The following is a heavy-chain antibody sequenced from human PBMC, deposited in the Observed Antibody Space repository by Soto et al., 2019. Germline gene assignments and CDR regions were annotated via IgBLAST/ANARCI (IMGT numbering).Heavy chain of an antibody. Sequence: QIQLVQSGIEVKKPGASVKVSCKASSYTFSNYGISWVRQAPGQGLEWMGWISARNGNTDYAQKFQGRVTMTTDTSTTTAYLELRSRRSDDTAVYYCGRDSYERSGYFDYWGQGTLVIVSS. CDR1: SYTFSNYG. CDR2: ISARNGNT. D-gene: IGHD3-22*01. J-gene: IGHJ4*02. V-gene: IGHV1-18*01. CDR3: GRDSYERSGYFDY.